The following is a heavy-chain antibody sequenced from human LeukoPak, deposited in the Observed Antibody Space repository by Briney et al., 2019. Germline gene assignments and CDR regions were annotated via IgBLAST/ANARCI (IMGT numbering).Heavy chain of an antibody. CDR2: ISSSSGYI. CDR1: GFTFSSYS. J-gene: IGHJ4*02. V-gene: IGHV3-21*01. D-gene: IGHD1-26*01. Sequence: GGSLRLSCAASGFTFSSYSMNWVRQAPGKGLEWVSSISSSSGYIYYADSVKGRFTISRDNAKNSLYLQMNSLRAEDTAVYYCARGWADWGQGTLVTVSS. CDR3: ARGWAD.